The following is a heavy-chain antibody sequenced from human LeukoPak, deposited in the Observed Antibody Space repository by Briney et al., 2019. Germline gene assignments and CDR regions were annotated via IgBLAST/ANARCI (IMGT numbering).Heavy chain of an antibody. CDR3: ARGYCSGGSCYSSAEYFQH. Sequence: GESLKISCKGSGYRFTSYWIGWVRQMPGKGLEWMGIIYPGDSDTRYSPSFQGQVTISADKSLSTAYLQWSSLKASDTAMYYCARGYCSGGSCYSSAEYFQHWGQGTLVTVSS. V-gene: IGHV5-51*01. CDR2: IYPGDSDT. J-gene: IGHJ1*01. D-gene: IGHD2-15*01. CDR1: GYRFTSYW.